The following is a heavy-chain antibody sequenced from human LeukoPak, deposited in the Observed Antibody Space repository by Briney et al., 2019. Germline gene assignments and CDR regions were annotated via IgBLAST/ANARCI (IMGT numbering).Heavy chain of an antibody. J-gene: IGHJ4*02. D-gene: IGHD2-2*01. V-gene: IGHV3-74*01. CDR2: INGDGSWT. CDR1: GNYW. CDR3: VSFYETY. Sequence: SGGSLRLSCAASGNYWMHWVRQAPGKGPVWVSHINGDGSWTTYADSVKGRFTISKDNAKNTVYLQMNNLRAEDTAVYYCVSFYETYWGRGTLVTVSS.